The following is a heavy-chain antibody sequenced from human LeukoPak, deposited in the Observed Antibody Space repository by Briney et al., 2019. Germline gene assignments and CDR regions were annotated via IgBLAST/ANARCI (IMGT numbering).Heavy chain of an antibody. Sequence: NPGGSLRLSCAASGFTFSSYSMNWVRQAPGKGLEWVSSISSSSYIYYADSVKGRFTISRDNAKNSLYLQMNSLRAEDTAVYYCARDIPPYYYDSRGFDYWGQGTLVTVSS. CDR3: ARDIPPYYYDSRGFDY. J-gene: IGHJ4*02. V-gene: IGHV3-21*01. D-gene: IGHD3-22*01. CDR1: GFTFSSYS. CDR2: ISSSSYI.